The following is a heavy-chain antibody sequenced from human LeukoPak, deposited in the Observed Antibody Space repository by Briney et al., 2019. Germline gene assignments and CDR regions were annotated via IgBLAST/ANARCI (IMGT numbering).Heavy chain of an antibody. CDR1: GGSIMVAAYS. CDR2: IYYSGRT. J-gene: IGHJ3*02. CDR3: ARGYGDNSGAFDI. V-gene: IGHV4-30-2*01. Sequence: SETLSLTCTVSGGSIMVAAYSWSWIRQITGKGLEWMGYIYYSGRTYYNPSLKSRVTISLDRSKNQFSLKLSSVTAADTAVYFCARGYGDNSGAFDIWGQGTLVTVSS. D-gene: IGHD4-23*01.